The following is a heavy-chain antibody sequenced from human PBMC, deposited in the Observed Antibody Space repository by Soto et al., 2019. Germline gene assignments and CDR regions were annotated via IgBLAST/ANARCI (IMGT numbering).Heavy chain of an antibody. CDR3: ARVANYYDSSGYSDY. J-gene: IGHJ4*02. V-gene: IGHV4-30-4*01. Sequence: SETLSLTCTVSGGSISSGDYYWSWIRQPPGKGLEWIGYIYYSGSTYYNPSLKSRVTISVDTSKNQFSLKLSSETAADTAVYYCARVANYYDSSGYSDYWGQGTLVTVSS. D-gene: IGHD3-22*01. CDR2: IYYSGST. CDR1: GGSISSGDYY.